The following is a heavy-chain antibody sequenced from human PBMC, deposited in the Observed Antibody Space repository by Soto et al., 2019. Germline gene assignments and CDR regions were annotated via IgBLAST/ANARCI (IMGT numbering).Heavy chain of an antibody. CDR3: ARGPHPYFNDY. Sequence: QVQLVQSGAEVKKPGASVKVSCKASGYTFTSYDINWVRQATGQGLEWMGWMNPNNNNTGYAQKFQGRVTMTRNTSRSTAYMELSSLGSEDTVVYYCARGPHPYFNDYWGQGTLVTVSS. V-gene: IGHV1-8*01. D-gene: IGHD2-8*01. CDR2: MNPNNNNT. CDR1: GYTFTSYD. J-gene: IGHJ4*02.